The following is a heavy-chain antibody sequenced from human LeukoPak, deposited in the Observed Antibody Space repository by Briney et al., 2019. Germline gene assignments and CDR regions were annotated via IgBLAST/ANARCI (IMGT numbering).Heavy chain of an antibody. CDR2: IYSGGST. Sequence: GGSLRLSCAASGFTFSSYAMSWVRQAPGKGLEWVSVIYSGGSTYYADSVKGRFTISRDNSKNTLYLQMNTLRAEDTAVYYCARKGMATIYWGQGTLVTVSS. D-gene: IGHD5-24*01. V-gene: IGHV3-53*01. J-gene: IGHJ4*02. CDR1: GFTFSSYA. CDR3: ARKGMATIY.